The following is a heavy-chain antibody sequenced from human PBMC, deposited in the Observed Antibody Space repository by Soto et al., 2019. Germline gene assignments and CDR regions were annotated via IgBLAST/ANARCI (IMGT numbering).Heavy chain of an antibody. Sequence: QVQLQQWGAGLLKPSETLSLTCAVYGGSFSGYYWSWLRQPPGKGLEWIGEINHSGSTNYNPSLNSLATISGGTSKNQFSLKLSSVTDPDTAVYYCTRLQGGGDYIWGSYRSLYFDYWGQGTLVTVSS. V-gene: IGHV4-34*01. CDR2: INHSGST. CDR1: GGSFSGYY. D-gene: IGHD3-16*02. J-gene: IGHJ4*02. CDR3: TRLQGGGDYIWGSYRSLYFDY.